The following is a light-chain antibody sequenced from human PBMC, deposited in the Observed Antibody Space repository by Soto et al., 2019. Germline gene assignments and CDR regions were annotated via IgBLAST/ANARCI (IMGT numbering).Light chain of an antibody. CDR3: AAWDDSLKAI. CDR2: DVT. CDR1: SSDVGGSNY. J-gene: IGLJ7*01. Sequence: QSALTQPRSVSGSPGQSVTISCTGTSSDVGGSNYVSWYQQHPGKTPKLMIYDVTKRPSGVPDRFSGSKSGNTASLTISGLQAEDEADYYCAAWDDSLKAIFGGGTQLTVL. V-gene: IGLV2-11*01.